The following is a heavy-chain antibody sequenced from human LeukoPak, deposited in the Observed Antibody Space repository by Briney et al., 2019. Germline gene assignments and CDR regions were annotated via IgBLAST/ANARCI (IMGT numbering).Heavy chain of an antibody. CDR1: GGSVSRSPYY. CDR3: ARDCGGDCYLGPFVY. CDR2: IYYSGST. D-gene: IGHD2-21*02. Sequence: PSETLSLTCTVSGGSVSRSPYYWGWIRQPPGKGLEWIGNIYYSGSTYYNPSLKSRVTISVDTSKNQFSLKLSSVTAADTAVYYCARDCGGDCYLGPFVYWGQGTLVTVSS. J-gene: IGHJ4*02. V-gene: IGHV4-39*07.